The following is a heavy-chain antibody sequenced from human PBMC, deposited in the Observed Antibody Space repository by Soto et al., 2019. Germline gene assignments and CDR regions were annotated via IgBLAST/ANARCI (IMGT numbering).Heavy chain of an antibody. Sequence: SVKVSCKASGGTLSSYAISWVRQAPGQGLEWMGGIIPIFGTANYAQKFQGRVTITADKSTSTAYMELSSLRSEDTAVYYCARGYYYDSSGYYYYYGMDVWGQGTTVTVSS. J-gene: IGHJ6*02. CDR3: ARGYYYDSSGYYYYYGMDV. V-gene: IGHV1-69*06. CDR2: IIPIFGTA. D-gene: IGHD3-22*01. CDR1: GGTLSSYA.